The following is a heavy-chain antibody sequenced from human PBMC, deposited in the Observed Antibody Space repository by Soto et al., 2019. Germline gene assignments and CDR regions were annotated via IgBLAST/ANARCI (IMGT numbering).Heavy chain of an antibody. J-gene: IGHJ4*02. Sequence: SQTLSLTCAISGDSVSSNSVCRNWIRQSPSRGLEWLGRTYYRSKWYSDYGASVRGRININADTSKNQVSLQLDSVTPEDTAVYFCARYTSSWYLDYWGQGTQVTV. V-gene: IGHV6-1*01. D-gene: IGHD6-13*01. CDR2: TYYRSKWYS. CDR1: GDSVSSNSVC. CDR3: ARYTSSWYLDY.